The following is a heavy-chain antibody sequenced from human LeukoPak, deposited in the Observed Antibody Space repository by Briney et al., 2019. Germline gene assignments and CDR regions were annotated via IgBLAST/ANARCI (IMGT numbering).Heavy chain of an antibody. J-gene: IGHJ3*02. CDR1: GYTVTSYG. D-gene: IGHD4-17*01. CDR2: ISAYSGNT. Sequence: GASVNVSCKASGYTVTSYGISWVRQAPGQGLEWMGGISAYSGNTNYAQKLQGRVTMTTDTSTSTAYMELRSLRSDDTAVYYCARDFGDYGDYARSNDAFDIWGQGTMVTVSS. V-gene: IGHV1-18*01. CDR3: ARDFGDYGDYARSNDAFDI.